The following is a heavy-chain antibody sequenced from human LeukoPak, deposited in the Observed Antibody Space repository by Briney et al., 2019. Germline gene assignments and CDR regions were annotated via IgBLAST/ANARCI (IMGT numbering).Heavy chain of an antibody. V-gene: IGHV1-69*06. CDR2: IIPIFGTA. CDR3: ARDKAIFGVVNHYYYMDV. J-gene: IGHJ6*03. Sequence: SVKVSCKASGYTFTSYDINWVRQATGQGLEWMGGIIPIFGTANYAQKFQGRVTITADKSTSTAYMELSSLRSEDTAVYYCARDKAIFGVVNHYYYMDVWGKGTTVTVSS. D-gene: IGHD3-3*01. CDR1: GYTFTSYD.